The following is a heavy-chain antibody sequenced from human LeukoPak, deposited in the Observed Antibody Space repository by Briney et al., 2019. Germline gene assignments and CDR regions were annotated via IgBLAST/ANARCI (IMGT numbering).Heavy chain of an antibody. V-gene: IGHV4-38-2*02. CDR1: GYSISSGYY. CDR3: ARDYYDSSGIPFDY. Sequence: TSETLSLTCTVSGYSISSGYYWGWIRQPPGKGLEWIGSIYHSGSTYYNPSLKSRVTISVDTSKNQFSLKLGSVTAADTAVYYCARDYYDSSGIPFDYWGQGTLVTVSS. J-gene: IGHJ4*02. CDR2: IYHSGST. D-gene: IGHD3-22*01.